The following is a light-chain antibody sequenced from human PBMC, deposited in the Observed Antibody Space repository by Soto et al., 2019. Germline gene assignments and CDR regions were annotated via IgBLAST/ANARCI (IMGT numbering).Light chain of an antibody. Sequence: QSVLTQPASVSESPGQSITISCTGTSSDVGSYKFVSWYQHHPGKAPKLMIYEGSKRPSGVSDRFSGSKSGNTASLTISGLQADEEADYYCCSYAGSTNVFGTGTKLTVL. CDR1: SSDVGSYKF. V-gene: IGLV2-23*03. J-gene: IGLJ1*01. CDR3: CSYAGSTNV. CDR2: EGS.